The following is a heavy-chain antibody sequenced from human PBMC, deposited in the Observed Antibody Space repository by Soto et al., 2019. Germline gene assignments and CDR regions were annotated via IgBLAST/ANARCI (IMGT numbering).Heavy chain of an antibody. V-gene: IGHV4-59*08. CDR2: IYYSGST. CDR1: GGSISSYY. D-gene: IGHD5-18*01. CDR3: ARAYSYGYGLYFDY. Sequence: SETLSLTCTVSGGSISSYYWSWIRQPPGKGLELIGYIYYSGSTNYNPSLNPSLKGQVTISVDTSKNQFSRKLSSVTAADTAVYYCARAYSYGYGLYFDYWGQGTLVTVSS. J-gene: IGHJ4*02.